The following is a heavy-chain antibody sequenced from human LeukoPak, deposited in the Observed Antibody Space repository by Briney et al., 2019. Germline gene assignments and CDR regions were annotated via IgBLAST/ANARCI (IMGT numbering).Heavy chain of an antibody. J-gene: IGHJ4*02. CDR2: IYSGGST. CDR3: ARESEGSSLAFDY. CDR1: GFTVSSNY. V-gene: IGHV3-66*02. Sequence: GGSLRLSCAASGFTVSSNYMSWVRQAPGKGLEWVSVIYSGGSTYYADSVKGRFTISRNNSTNTLYLQMNSLRAEDTAVYYCARESEGSSLAFDYWGQGTLVTVSS. D-gene: IGHD6-6*01.